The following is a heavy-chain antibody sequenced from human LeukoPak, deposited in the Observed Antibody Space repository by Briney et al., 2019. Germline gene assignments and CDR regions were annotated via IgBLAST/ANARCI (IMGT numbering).Heavy chain of an antibody. CDR1: GFTFSSYA. Sequence: PGGSLRLSCAASGFTFSSYAMSWVRQAPGKGLEWVSAISGSGGSTYYADSVKGRFTISRDNSKNTLYLQMNSLRAEDTAVYYCARAEYCSSTSCYTTGIRYYYYGMDVWGQGTTVTVSS. D-gene: IGHD2-2*02. V-gene: IGHV3-23*01. J-gene: IGHJ6*02. CDR2: ISGSGGST. CDR3: ARAEYCSSTSCYTTGIRYYYYGMDV.